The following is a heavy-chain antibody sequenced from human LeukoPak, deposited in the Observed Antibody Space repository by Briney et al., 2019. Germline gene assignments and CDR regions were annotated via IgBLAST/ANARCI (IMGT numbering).Heavy chain of an antibody. CDR1: GCTFTSYY. CDR3: ARDFTPLITMVRGENWFDP. Sequence: GASVKVSCKASGCTFTSYYMHWVRQAPGQGLEWMGIINPSGGSTSYAQKFQGRVTMTRDTSTSTVYMELSSLRSEDTAVYYCARDFTPLITMVRGENWFDPWGQGTLVTVSS. D-gene: IGHD3-10*01. V-gene: IGHV1-46*01. J-gene: IGHJ5*02. CDR2: INPSGGST.